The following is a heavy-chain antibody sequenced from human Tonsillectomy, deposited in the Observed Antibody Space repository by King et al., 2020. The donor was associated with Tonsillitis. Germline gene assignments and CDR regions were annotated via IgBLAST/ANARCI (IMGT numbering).Heavy chain of an antibody. D-gene: IGHD3-16*01. CDR3: ARDPVGDYVWNRGAFDI. CDR1: GFTFSSYA. CDR2: IAYDGSNR. V-gene: IGHV3-30-3*01. Sequence: QLVQSGGGVVQPGRSLRLSCAASGFTFSSYAMYWVGRAPGKGLEWVAVIAYDGSNRYYADSVKLQFTISRDNSKYTLYLQMNSLRAEDTAVYYCARDPVGDYVWNRGAFDICGQGTLVTVSS. J-gene: IGHJ3*02.